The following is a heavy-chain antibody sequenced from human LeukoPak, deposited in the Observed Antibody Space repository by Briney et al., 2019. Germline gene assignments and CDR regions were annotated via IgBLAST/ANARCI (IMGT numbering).Heavy chain of an antibody. CDR3: ARVVGYYGSSGYSDY. D-gene: IGHD3-22*01. CDR2: IYYSGST. V-gene: IGHV4-39*07. CDR1: GVSISSGGYY. J-gene: IGHJ4*02. Sequence: PSETLSLTCTVSGVSISSGGYYWGWIRQPPGKGLEWVGSIYYSGSTYYNPSLKSRVTISVDTSKNQFSLKLSSVTAADTAVYYCARVVGYYGSSGYSDYWGQGTLVTVSS.